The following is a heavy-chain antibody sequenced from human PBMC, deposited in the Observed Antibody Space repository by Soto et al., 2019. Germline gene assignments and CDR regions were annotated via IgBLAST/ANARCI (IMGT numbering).Heavy chain of an antibody. Sequence: QVQLQESGPGLVKPSQTLSLTCTVSGGSISSDGYYWSWIRQHPGKGLEWIGYIYFSGSTYYNPSLKSRVFISVDTSKNQFSLRLSSVTAADTAVYYCARVDRYYYYGMDVWGQGTTVTVSS. CDR3: ARVDRYYYYGMDV. V-gene: IGHV4-31*03. CDR2: IYFSGST. J-gene: IGHJ6*02. CDR1: GGSISSDGYY.